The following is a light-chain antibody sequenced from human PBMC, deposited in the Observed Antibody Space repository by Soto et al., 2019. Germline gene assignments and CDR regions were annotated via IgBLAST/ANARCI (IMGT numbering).Light chain of an antibody. J-gene: IGKJ1*01. Sequence: EIVMTQSPATLSVSPGVRATLSCRASQSVGRNVAWYQQKPGQAPRLLIHGASTRATGIPARVSGSGSGTEFTLTISSLQSEDFAVYYCQQYNNWPTWSFGQGTKVEVK. CDR2: GAS. V-gene: IGKV3-15*01. CDR3: QQYNNWPTWS. CDR1: QSVGRN.